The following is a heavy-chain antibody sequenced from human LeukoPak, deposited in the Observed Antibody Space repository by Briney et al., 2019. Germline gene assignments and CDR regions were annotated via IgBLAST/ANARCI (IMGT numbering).Heavy chain of an antibody. CDR1: GCTFSSYS. Sequence: GGSLRLSCAASGCTFSSYSMNWVRQAPGKGLEYVSAISSNGDNTYYANSVKGRFTISRDNSKNTLYLQMGSLRAEDMAVYYCARVWGTYLLGAFDIWGQGTMVTVSS. V-gene: IGHV3-64*01. D-gene: IGHD3-16*01. CDR2: ISSNGDNT. CDR3: ARVWGTYLLGAFDI. J-gene: IGHJ3*02.